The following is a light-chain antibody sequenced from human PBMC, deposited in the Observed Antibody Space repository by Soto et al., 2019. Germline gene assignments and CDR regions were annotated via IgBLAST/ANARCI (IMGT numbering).Light chain of an antibody. CDR2: GTS. CDR1: QSVNNY. CDR3: QQYDTSRT. J-gene: IGKJ1*01. V-gene: IGKV3-20*01. Sequence: IVLTQSPGTLSLSPGERATLSCRASQSVNNYLAWYQQKPGQAPRLLIYGTSSRATGIPDRFSGSGSGTDFTLTISRLEPEDFAVYYCQQYDTSRTFGQGTKVEVK.